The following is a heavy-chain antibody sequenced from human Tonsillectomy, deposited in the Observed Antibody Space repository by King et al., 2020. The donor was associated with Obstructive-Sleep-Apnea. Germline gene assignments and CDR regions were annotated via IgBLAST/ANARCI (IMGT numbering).Heavy chain of an antibody. D-gene: IGHD6-13*01. V-gene: IGHV3-30-3*01. Sequence: QLVQSGGGVVQPGRSLRLSCAASGFTFSSYAMHWVRQAPGKGLEWVAVISYDGSNKYYADSVKGRFTISRDNSKNTLYLQMNSLGAEDTAVYYCARRRGAAARTYYFDYWGQGTLVTVSS. J-gene: IGHJ4*02. CDR3: ARRRGAAARTYYFDY. CDR1: GFTFSSYA. CDR2: ISYDGSNK.